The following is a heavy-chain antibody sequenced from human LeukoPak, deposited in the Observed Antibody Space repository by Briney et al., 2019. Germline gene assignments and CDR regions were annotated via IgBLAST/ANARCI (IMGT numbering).Heavy chain of an antibody. J-gene: IGHJ4*02. D-gene: IGHD3-10*01. CDR2: ISGSGGST. V-gene: IGHV3-23*01. CDR3: AKFSRQNVLLWFGELDY. Sequence: GGSLRLSCAASGFTFTTYAMSWVRQAPGKGLEWVSAISGSGGSTYYADSVKGRFTISRDNSKNTLYLQMNSLRAEDTAVYYCAKFSRQNVLLWFGELDYWGQGTLVTVSS. CDR1: GFTFTTYA.